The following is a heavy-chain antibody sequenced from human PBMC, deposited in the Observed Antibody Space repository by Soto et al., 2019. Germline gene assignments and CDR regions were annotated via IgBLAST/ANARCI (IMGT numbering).Heavy chain of an antibody. J-gene: IGHJ4*02. D-gene: IGHD5-18*01. CDR2: IYYSGTT. CDR3: ASRGYTYGLFDY. V-gene: IGHV4-39*01. CDR1: GGSISSTNYY. Sequence: QLQLQESGPGLVKPSETLSLTCTVSGGSISSTNYYWDWVRQPPGKGLEWTGTIYYSGTTYYNPSLKSRVSTSVDTSQSPSSPNLSSVTAADTSVYYCASRGYTYGLFDYWGQGTLDTVSS.